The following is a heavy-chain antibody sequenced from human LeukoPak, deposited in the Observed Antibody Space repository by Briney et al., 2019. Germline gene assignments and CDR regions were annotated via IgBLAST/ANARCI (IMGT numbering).Heavy chain of an antibody. Sequence: SETLSLTCTVSGASISDYYWNWIRQPPGKGLEVVWDIYYSGSTNYNPSLKSRVTISVDTSKNQFSLKLSSVTAADTAVYYCARAKAAAGIDYFDYWGQGTLVTVSS. CDR1: GASISDYY. CDR2: IYYSGST. CDR3: ARAKAAAGIDYFDY. V-gene: IGHV4-59*01. J-gene: IGHJ4*02. D-gene: IGHD6-13*01.